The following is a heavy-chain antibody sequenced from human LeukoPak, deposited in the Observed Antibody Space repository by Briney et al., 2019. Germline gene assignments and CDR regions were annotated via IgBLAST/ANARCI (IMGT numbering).Heavy chain of an antibody. CDR1: GYSLTYYW. CDR3: ACRDFSSTWSGP. D-gene: IGHD6-13*01. Sequence: GESLKISCQGFGYSLTYYWMGRVREMPGNGLEWMGVIYPGYSRTRYNPSFHGQVTISADKSISIAYLQWRSLKASDTAVDYYACRDFSSTWSGPWGQGTLVTVSS. V-gene: IGHV5-51*01. J-gene: IGHJ5*02. CDR2: IYPGYSRT.